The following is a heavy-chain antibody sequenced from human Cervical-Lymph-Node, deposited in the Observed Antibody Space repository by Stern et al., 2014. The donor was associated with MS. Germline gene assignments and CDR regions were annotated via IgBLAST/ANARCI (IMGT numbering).Heavy chain of an antibody. CDR1: GYSFTSYW. CDR3: ARRHCSSRRCGWFDP. V-gene: IGHV5-51*01. J-gene: IGHJ5*02. D-gene: IGHD2-2*01. CDR2: INPGDSDT. Sequence: VQLVESGAEVKKPGESLKISCKGSGYSFTSYWIGWVRQMPGKGLEWMGVINPGDSDTRSSPSFQGQVTISADKSISTAYLQWSSLKASDTAMYYCARRHCSSRRCGWFDPWGQGTLVTVSS.